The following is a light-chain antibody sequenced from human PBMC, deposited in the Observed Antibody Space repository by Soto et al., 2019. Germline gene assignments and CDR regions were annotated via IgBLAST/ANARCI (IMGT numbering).Light chain of an antibody. J-gene: IGLJ1*01. CDR3: CSYAGSYTLYV. Sequence: QSVLTQPASVSVSPGQSITISCTGTSSDVGCYNYVSWYQQHPGKAPKLMIYDVSNRPSGASDRFSGSKSGNTASLTISGLQAEDEADYYCCSYAGSYTLYVFGTGTKVTVL. CDR1: SSDVGCYNY. CDR2: DVS. V-gene: IGLV2-14*01.